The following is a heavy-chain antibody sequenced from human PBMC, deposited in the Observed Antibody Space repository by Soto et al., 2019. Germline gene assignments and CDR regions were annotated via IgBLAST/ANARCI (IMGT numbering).Heavy chain of an antibody. V-gene: IGHV4-30-4*01. CDR2: IYYSGST. Sequence: SETLSLTCTVSGGSISSGDYYWSWIRQPPGKGLEWIGYIYYSGSTYYNPSLKSRVTISVDTSKNQFSLKLSSVTAADTAVYYCARGPDYYDSSGYRRWFDPWGQGTLVTVSS. D-gene: IGHD3-22*01. CDR3: ARGPDYYDSSGYRRWFDP. J-gene: IGHJ5*02. CDR1: GGSISSGDYY.